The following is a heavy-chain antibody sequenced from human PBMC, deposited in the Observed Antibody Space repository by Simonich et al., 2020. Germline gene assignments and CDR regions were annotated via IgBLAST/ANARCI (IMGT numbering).Heavy chain of an antibody. V-gene: IGHV3-23*01. Sequence: EVQLLESGGGLVQPGGSLRLSCAASGFTFSSYAMSWVRQAPGKGRGWVSAISGSGGSTYNADSVKGLFTISRDNSKNTLYLQMNSLRAEDTAVYYCAKDSSLVGATDWFDPWGQGTLVTVSS. D-gene: IGHD1-26*01. CDR3: AKDSSLVGATDWFDP. J-gene: IGHJ5*02. CDR2: ISGSGGST. CDR1: GFTFSSYA.